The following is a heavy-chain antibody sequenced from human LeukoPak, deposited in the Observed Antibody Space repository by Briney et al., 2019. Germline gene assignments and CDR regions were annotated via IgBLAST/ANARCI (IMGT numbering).Heavy chain of an antibody. Sequence: ASVKVSCKASGGTFSRYAISWVRQAPGQGLEWMGGIIPIFGTANYAQKFQGRVTITADESTSTAYMELSSLRSEDTAVYYCASYIVGATTYNWFDPWGQGTLVTVSS. CDR1: GGTFSRYA. D-gene: IGHD1-26*01. CDR2: IIPIFGTA. CDR3: ASYIVGATTYNWFDP. V-gene: IGHV1-69*13. J-gene: IGHJ5*02.